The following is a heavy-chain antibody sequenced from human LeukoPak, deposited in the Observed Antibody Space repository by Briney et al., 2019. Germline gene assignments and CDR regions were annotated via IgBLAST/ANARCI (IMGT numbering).Heavy chain of an antibody. D-gene: IGHD6-19*01. CDR2: ICAYKGNT. V-gene: IGHV1-18*01. J-gene: IGHJ5*02. Sequence: VASVTVSCMASGYTFTRYGISWVRQAPGQGLEWMGWICAYKGNTNYAQKLHGRVTMTPDTSTSTAYVELRSLRSDDTAVYYCARDKFFGGGWYRVYWFDLWGRGTLVSVSS. CDR3: ARDKFFGGGWYRVYWFDL. CDR1: GYTFTRYG.